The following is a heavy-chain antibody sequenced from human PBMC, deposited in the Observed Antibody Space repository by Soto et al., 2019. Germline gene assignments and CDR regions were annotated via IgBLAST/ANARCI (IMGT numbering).Heavy chain of an antibody. CDR1: GFRFSDHY. Sequence: GGSLRLSCAASGFRFSDHYMTWIRQAPGKGLEWVSKISGDGTTIYYADSVKGRFTVSRDNAKNSVYLQMNSLRAEDTAVYYCHSHPYYYASGFWGQGPLVIVSS. D-gene: IGHD3-10*01. V-gene: IGHV3-11*01. CDR3: HSHPYYYASGF. J-gene: IGHJ4*02. CDR2: ISGDGTTI.